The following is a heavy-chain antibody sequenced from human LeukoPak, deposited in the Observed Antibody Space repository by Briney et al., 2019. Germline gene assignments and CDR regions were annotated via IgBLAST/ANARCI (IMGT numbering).Heavy chain of an antibody. CDR2: ISSSGST. D-gene: IGHD3-22*01. Sequence: SETLSLTCSVSNGSISNYYWSWIRQPAGKGLEWIGRISSSGSTNYNPSLKSRVTISVDTSKNQFSLKLSSVTAADTAVYFCARGPYSYDSSGAFDIWGQGTMVTVSS. J-gene: IGHJ3*02. CDR3: ARGPYSYDSSGAFDI. V-gene: IGHV4-4*07. CDR1: NGSISNYY.